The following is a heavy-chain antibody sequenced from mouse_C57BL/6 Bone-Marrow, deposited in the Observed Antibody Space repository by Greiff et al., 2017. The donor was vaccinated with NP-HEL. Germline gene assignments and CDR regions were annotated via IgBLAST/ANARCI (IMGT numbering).Heavy chain of an antibody. J-gene: IGHJ3*01. CDR1: GYAFSSSW. CDR2: IYPGDGDT. CDR3: AREEDYGSSWFAY. V-gene: IGHV1-82*01. Sequence: QVQLKESGPELVKPGASVKISCKASGYAFSSSWMNWVKQRPGKGLEWIGRIYPGDGDTNYNGKFKGKATLTADKSSSTAYMQLSSLTSEDSAVYFCAREEDYGSSWFAYWGQGTLVTVSA. D-gene: IGHD1-1*01.